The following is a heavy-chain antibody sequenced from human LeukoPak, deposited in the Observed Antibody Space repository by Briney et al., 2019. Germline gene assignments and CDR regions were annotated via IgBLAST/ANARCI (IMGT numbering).Heavy chain of an antibody. CDR3: ARAGYCSGDSCLNWFDP. CDR2: INPNSGGT. V-gene: IGHV1-2*06. D-gene: IGHD2-15*01. J-gene: IGHJ5*02. CDR1: GYTFTGYY. Sequence: GASVKVSCKASGYTFTGYYMHWVRQAPGQGLEWMGRINPNSGGTNYAQKFQGRVTITADESTSTAYMELSSLRSEDTAVYYCARAGYCSGDSCLNWFDPWGQGTLVTVSS.